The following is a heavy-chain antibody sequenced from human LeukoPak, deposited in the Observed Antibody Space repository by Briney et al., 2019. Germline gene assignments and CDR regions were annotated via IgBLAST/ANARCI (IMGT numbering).Heavy chain of an antibody. D-gene: IGHD1-26*01. Sequence: GGSLRLSCAASGFTFSGYDMNWVRQAPGKGLEWVSYISSSGSTKYYADSVRGRLTVSRDNDKTSLYLQMSGLRGEDTAVYYCARVSSGSYYILDCWGQGTLVTVSS. V-gene: IGHV3-48*03. CDR3: ARVSSGSYYILDC. CDR1: GFTFSGYD. CDR2: ISSSGSTK. J-gene: IGHJ4*02.